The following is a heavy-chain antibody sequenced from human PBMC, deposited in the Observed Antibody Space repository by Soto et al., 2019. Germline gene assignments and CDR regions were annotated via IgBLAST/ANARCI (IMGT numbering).Heavy chain of an antibody. V-gene: IGHV3-11*01. J-gene: IGHJ4*02. CDR1: GFTFSDYY. CDR3: SRGFYANTSYPRFDF. CDR2: ISSSGSTI. D-gene: IGHD2-21*01. Sequence: GGSLRLSCAASGFTFSDYYMSWIRQAPGKGLEWVSYISSSGSTIYYADSVKGRFTISRDDSRTIAYRRRNSLKTEDTATYYCSRGFYANTSYPRFDFWGQGTLVTVSS.